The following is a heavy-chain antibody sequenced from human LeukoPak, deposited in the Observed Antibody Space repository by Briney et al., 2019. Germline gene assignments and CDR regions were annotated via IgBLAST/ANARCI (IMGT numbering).Heavy chain of an antibody. CDR1: GYTFTSNY. CDR2: ITPSNGVT. V-gene: IGHV1-46*01. Sequence: ASVKVSCKASGYTFTSNYIHWVRQAPGQGLEWMGIITPSNGVTSYAWNFRGRITMTRDTSTSTVYMDLNSLKSDDTAVYYCAGEVAATLFFDSWGQGTLVTVSS. J-gene: IGHJ4*02. CDR3: AGEVAATLFFDS. D-gene: IGHD2-15*01.